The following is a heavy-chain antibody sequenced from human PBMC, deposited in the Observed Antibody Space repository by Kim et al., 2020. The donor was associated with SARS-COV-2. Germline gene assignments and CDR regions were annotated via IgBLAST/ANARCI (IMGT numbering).Heavy chain of an antibody. CDR2: IYYSGST. J-gene: IGHJ4*02. V-gene: IGHV4-59*13. CDR1: GGSISSYY. CDR3: ARGPSAYYDFWSGYSALDY. D-gene: IGHD3-3*01. Sequence: SETLSLTCTVSGGSISSYYWSWIRQPPGKGLEWIGYIYYSGSTNYNPSLKSRVTISVDTSKNQFSLKLSSVTAADTAVYYCARGPSAYYDFWSGYSALDYWGKGTLVTVSS.